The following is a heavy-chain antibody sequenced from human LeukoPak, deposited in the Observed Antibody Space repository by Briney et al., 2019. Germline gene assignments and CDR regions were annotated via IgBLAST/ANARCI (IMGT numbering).Heavy chain of an antibody. D-gene: IGHD1-26*01. Sequence: GGSLRLSCAASGLTFNTYSMNWVRQAPGKGLEWVSSISSSSSYIYYADSVKGRFTISRDNAKNSLYLQMNSLRAEDTAVYYCASLTDIEAGAVRYWGQGTLVTVSS. CDR1: GLTFNTYS. V-gene: IGHV3-21*01. J-gene: IGHJ4*02. CDR2: ISSSSSYI. CDR3: ASLTDIEAGAVRY.